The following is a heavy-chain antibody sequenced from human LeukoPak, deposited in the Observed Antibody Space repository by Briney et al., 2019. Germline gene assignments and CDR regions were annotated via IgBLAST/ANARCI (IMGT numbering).Heavy chain of an antibody. D-gene: IGHD3-3*01. J-gene: IGHJ4*02. CDR3: TRDFTGSIYDFWSGYYSFDY. V-gene: IGHV3-49*04. Sequence: GGSLRLSCTASGFTFGDYAMSWVRQAPGKGLEWVGFIRSKAYGGTTEYAASVKGRFTISRDDSKSIAYLQMNSLKTEDTAVYYCTRDFTGSIYDFWSGYYSFDYWGQGTLVTVSS. CDR1: GFTFGDYA. CDR2: IRSKAYGGTT.